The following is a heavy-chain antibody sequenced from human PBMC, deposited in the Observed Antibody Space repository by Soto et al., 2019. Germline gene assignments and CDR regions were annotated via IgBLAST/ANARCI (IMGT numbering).Heavy chain of an antibody. J-gene: IGHJ4*02. V-gene: IGHV3-23*01. D-gene: IGHD4-17*01. CDR3: AKPYGDYEGAPLEIDY. CDR2: ISGSGGST. Sequence: GGSLRLSCAASGFTFSSYAMSWVRQAPGKGLEWVSAISGSGGSTYYADSVKGRFTISRDNSKNTLYLQMNSLRAEDTAVYYCAKPYGDYEGAPLEIDYWGQGTLVTVSS. CDR1: GFTFSSYA.